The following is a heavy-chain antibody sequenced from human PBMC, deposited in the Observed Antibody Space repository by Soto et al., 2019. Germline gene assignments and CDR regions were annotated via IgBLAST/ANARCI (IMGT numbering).Heavy chain of an antibody. Sequence: GGSLRLSCAASGFTFSNSYMSWIRQAPGKGLEWISYITFSGNTVYYADSLKGRFTISRDNAKNSLYLQMNRLRAEDTAVYYCARVSWREKYGMDVWGQGTSVTVS. CDR2: ITFSGNTV. J-gene: IGHJ6*02. CDR1: GFTFSNSY. V-gene: IGHV3-11*01. CDR3: ARVSWREKYGMDV.